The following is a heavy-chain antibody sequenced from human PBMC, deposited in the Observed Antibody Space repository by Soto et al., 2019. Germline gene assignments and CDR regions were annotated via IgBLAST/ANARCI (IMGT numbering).Heavy chain of an antibody. CDR1: GGSISSYY. J-gene: IGHJ5*02. D-gene: IGHD2-2*01. Sequence: SETLSLTCTVSGGSISSYYWSWIRQPAGKGLEWIGRIYTSGSTNYNPSLKSRVTMSVDTSKNQFSLKLSSVTAADTAVYYCARDSVIVVVPAAIGPYWFDPWGQGTPVTVSS. V-gene: IGHV4-4*07. CDR3: ARDSVIVVVPAAIGPYWFDP. CDR2: IYTSGST.